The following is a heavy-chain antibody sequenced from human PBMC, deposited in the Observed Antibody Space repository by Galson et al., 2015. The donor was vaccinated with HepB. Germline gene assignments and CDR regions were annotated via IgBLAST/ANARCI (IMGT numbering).Heavy chain of an antibody. Sequence: SVKVSCKASGGTFSSYAISWVRQAPGQGLEWMGGIIPIFGTANYAQKFQGRVTITADESTSTAYMELSSLRSEDTAVYYCASNYYGSGSYYQGPHDYWGQGTLVTVSS. J-gene: IGHJ4*02. CDR2: IIPIFGTA. CDR3: ASNYYGSGSYYQGPHDY. D-gene: IGHD3-10*01. CDR1: GGTFSSYA. V-gene: IGHV1-69*13.